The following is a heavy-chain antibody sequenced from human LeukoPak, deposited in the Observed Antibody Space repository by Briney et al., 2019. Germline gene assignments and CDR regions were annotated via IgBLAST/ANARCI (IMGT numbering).Heavy chain of an antibody. CDR1: GYSFASSW. CDR3: ARSYSSSSSFDY. CDR2: IYPGDSGT. J-gene: IGHJ4*02. Sequence: GESLKISCKGSGYSFASSWIGWVRQMPGKGLEWMGVIYPGDSGTRYSPSFQGQVTISADKSIGTAYLQWASLKASDTAMYYCARSYSSSSSFDYWGQGTLVTVSS. D-gene: IGHD6-6*01. V-gene: IGHV5-51*01.